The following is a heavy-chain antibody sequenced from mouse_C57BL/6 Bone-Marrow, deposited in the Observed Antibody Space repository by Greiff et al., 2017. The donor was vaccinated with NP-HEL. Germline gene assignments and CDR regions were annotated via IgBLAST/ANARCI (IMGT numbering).Heavy chain of an antibody. D-gene: IGHD2-4*01. CDR3: ARAGDYDCYYAMDY. Sequence: QVQLKESGAELARPGASVKLSCKASGYTFTSYGISWVKQRTGQGLEWIGEIYPRSGNTYYNEKFKGKATLTVDKSSSTAYMELRSLTSEDSAVYCGARAGDYDCYYAMDYWGKGTSVTVSS. J-gene: IGHJ4*01. CDR2: IYPRSGNT. V-gene: IGHV1-81*01. CDR1: GYTFTSYG.